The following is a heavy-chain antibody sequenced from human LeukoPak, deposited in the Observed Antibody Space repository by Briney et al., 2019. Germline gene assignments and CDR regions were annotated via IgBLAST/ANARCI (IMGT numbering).Heavy chain of an antibody. CDR2: IYYSGST. J-gene: IGHJ4*02. CDR1: GGSISSSSYY. D-gene: IGHD3-10*01. V-gene: IGHV4-39*07. CDR3: ARGLGYYYGSGSYYNESPFDY. Sequence: PSETLSLTCTVSGGSISSSSYYWGWIRQPPGKGLEWIGSIYYSGSTYYNPSLKSRVTISVDTSKNQFSLKLSSVTAADTAVYYCARGLGYYYGSGSYYNESPFDYWGQGTLVTVSS.